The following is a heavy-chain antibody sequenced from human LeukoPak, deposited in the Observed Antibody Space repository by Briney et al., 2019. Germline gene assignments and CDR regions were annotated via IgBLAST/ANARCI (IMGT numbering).Heavy chain of an antibody. J-gene: IGHJ4*02. CDR2: IYYSEVT. Sequence: SEILSLTCAVSDYSVGSNNWWGWIRQPPGKGLEWIGYIYYSEVTYFNPSLKSRVPMSLDTSNNQFSLRLNSVTAVDTAVYYCATKPNAIYYFDYWGQGILV. CDR3: ATKPNAIYYFDY. D-gene: IGHD3-9*01. CDR1: DYSVGSNNW. V-gene: IGHV4-28*01.